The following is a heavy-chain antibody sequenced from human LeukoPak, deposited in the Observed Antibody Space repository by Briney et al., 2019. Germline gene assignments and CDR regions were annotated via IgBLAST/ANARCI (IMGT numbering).Heavy chain of an antibody. CDR3: ARDPPWDYVWGSYRYGFDY. CDR2: ISSSSSTI. Sequence: GGSLRLSCAASGFTFSSYSMNWVRQAPGKGLEWVSYISSSSSTIYYADSVKGRFTISRDNAKNSLYLQMNSLRAEDTAVYYCARDPPWDYVWGSYRYGFDYWAREPWSPSPQ. D-gene: IGHD3-16*02. CDR1: GFTFSSYS. V-gene: IGHV3-48*04. J-gene: IGHJ4*02.